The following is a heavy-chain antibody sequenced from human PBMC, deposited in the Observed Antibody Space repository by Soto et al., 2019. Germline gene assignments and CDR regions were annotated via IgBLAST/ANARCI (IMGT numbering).Heavy chain of an antibody. CDR2: TGLNGRTT. V-gene: IGHV3-23*01. Sequence: EVQLLESGGGLVQPGGSLRLSCAASGFTFSTSAMTLVRQAPGKGLEWVSTTGLNGRTTYYADSVKGRFTVSRDNSKNTLDLQMSSLRAEDTAVYYCATVHGTSRSFDSWGQGTLVTVSS. CDR3: ATVHGTSRSFDS. CDR1: GFTFSTSA. J-gene: IGHJ4*02.